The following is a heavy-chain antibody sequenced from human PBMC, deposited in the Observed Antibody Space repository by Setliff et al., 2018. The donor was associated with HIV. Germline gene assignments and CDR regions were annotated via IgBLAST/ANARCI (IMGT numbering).Heavy chain of an antibody. J-gene: IGHJ4*02. Sequence: ASVKVSCKASGYTFTSYGISWVRQAPGQGLEWMGWISGYNGNTNFAQKLQSRVTMTTDTSTSTAYMELRSLRSDDTAVYYCARDRLNVYSSGWGVGYWGQGTLVTVSS. D-gene: IGHD6-25*01. CDR1: GYTFTSYG. V-gene: IGHV1-18*01. CDR3: ARDRLNVYSSGWGVGY. CDR2: ISGYNGNT.